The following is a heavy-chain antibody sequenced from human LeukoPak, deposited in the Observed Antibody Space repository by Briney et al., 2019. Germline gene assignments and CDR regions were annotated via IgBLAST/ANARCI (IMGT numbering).Heavy chain of an antibody. CDR1: GFTFSTYA. CDR3: ASSPPTGTTWYFDL. CDR2: ISSNGGSA. D-gene: IGHD1-7*01. V-gene: IGHV3-64*01. Sequence: GGSLRLSCAASGFTFSTYAMHWVRQAPGKGLEYVSAISSNGGSAYFANSVKGRFTISRDNSKNTLYLQMGGLRPEDMAVYYCASSPPTGTTWYFDLWGRGTLVTVSS. J-gene: IGHJ2*01.